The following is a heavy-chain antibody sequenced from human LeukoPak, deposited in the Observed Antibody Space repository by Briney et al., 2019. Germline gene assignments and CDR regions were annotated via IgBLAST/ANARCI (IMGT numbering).Heavy chain of an antibody. J-gene: IGHJ4*02. CDR2: VGWNSGSI. Sequence: GRSLRLSCAASGFTFDYYAMHWVRQAPGKGLEWVSGVGWNSGSIGYRDSVKGRFTISRDNAKKSLYVQMNSLRAEDTPLYYCAKDRGVGYYGSGTYPAGFDYWGQGTLVTVSS. CDR3: AKDRGVGYYGSGTYPAGFDY. V-gene: IGHV3-9*01. CDR1: GFTFDYYA. D-gene: IGHD3-10*01.